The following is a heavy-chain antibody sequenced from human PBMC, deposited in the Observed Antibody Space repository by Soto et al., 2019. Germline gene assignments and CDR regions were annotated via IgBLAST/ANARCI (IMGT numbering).Heavy chain of an antibody. J-gene: IGHJ6*02. CDR3: AKNGDYAMTYYGMDV. V-gene: IGHV3-43*01. D-gene: IGHD4-17*01. CDR1: GFTFDDYT. Sequence: EVQLVESGGVVVQPGGSLRLSCAASGFTFDDYTMHWVRQAPGKGLEWVSLISWDGGSTYYADSVKGRFTISRDNSKTSLYLQMNSLRTEDTALYYCAKNGDYAMTYYGMDVWGQGTTVTVSS. CDR2: ISWDGGST.